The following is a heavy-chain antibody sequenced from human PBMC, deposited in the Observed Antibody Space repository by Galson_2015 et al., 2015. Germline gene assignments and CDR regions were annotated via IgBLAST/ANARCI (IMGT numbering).Heavy chain of an antibody. CDR2: ISTYNGNT. CDR1: GYTLTSYG. CDR3: ARDCISTSCCGFDV. V-gene: IGHV1-18*01. D-gene: IGHD2-2*01. Sequence: SVKVSCKASGYTLTSYGISWARQAPGQGLEWMGWISTYNGNTNYEQELQGRVTMTTDTSTNTAFMELRSLRSDDTAEYYCARDCISTSCCGFDVWGQGTMVTVSS. J-gene: IGHJ3*01.